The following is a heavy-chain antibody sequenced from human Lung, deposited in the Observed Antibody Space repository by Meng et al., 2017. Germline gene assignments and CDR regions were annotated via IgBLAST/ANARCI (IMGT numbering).Heavy chain of an antibody. CDR1: GFTFDDYG. V-gene: IGHV3-23*04. Sequence: EVQLGVCGGGVVRPGVSLSCSCAASGFTFDDYGMSWVRQAPGKGLEWVSALSGGGFTTYYADSVKGRFAISRHNSKNTLYLQMNSLRAEDTALYYCAKYSYGLGDYLDYWGQGALVTVSS. CDR3: AKYSYGLGDYLDY. CDR2: LSGGGFTT. J-gene: IGHJ4*02. D-gene: IGHD3-10*01.